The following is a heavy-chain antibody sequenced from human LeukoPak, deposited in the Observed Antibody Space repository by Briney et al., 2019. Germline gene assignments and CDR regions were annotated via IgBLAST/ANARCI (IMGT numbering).Heavy chain of an antibody. J-gene: IGHJ4*02. D-gene: IGHD4-17*01. V-gene: IGHV3-9*01. CDR2: ITWNSDTT. CDR3: TRVPYGDYWSSDY. CDR1: GFTFDAHA. Sequence: PGGSLRLSCVASGFTFDAHAMHWVRQAPGKGLEWVSGITWNSDTTAYADSVKGRFTISRDNAKNSLYLQMNSLRAEDTGIYYCTRVPYGDYWSSDYWGQGTLVTVSS.